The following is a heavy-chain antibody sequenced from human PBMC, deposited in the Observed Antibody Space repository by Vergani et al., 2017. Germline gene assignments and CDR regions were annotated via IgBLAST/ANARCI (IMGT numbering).Heavy chain of an antibody. CDR2: IYSGGST. J-gene: IGHJ4*02. CDR1: GFTVSSNY. D-gene: IGHD3-22*01. V-gene: IGHV3-53*01. Sequence: EVQLVESGGGLIQPGGSLRLSCAASGFTVSSNYMSWVRQAPGKGLEWVAVIYSGGSTYSADSVKGRFTISRDNSKNTLYLKMNSLRAEDTAVYYCARELTYYDSSGFSQTVDYWGQGTLVTVSS. CDR3: ARELTYYDSSGFSQTVDY.